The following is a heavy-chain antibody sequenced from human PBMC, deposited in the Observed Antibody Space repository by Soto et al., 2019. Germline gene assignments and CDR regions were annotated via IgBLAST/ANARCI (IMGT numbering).Heavy chain of an antibody. CDR3: AGGSGWLSDS. CDR2: IKQDGSET. J-gene: IGHJ4*02. Sequence: EVQMVESGGGLVQTGGSLRLSCAASGFNFSRYWMKWVRQAPGKALEWVANIKQDGSETYYVDSVKGPITISRDNAKNSHFLKMNSLRAEDTDVYYCAGGSGWLSDSWDKGTLATV. V-gene: IGHV3-7*05. D-gene: IGHD6-19*01. CDR1: GFNFSRYW.